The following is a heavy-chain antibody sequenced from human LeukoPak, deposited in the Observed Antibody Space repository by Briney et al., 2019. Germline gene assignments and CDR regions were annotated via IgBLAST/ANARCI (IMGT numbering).Heavy chain of an antibody. CDR3: GRDYWYLPDY. V-gene: IGHV3-30-3*01. D-gene: IGHD6-13*01. J-gene: IGHJ4*02. CDR1: GFTFDSYA. Sequence: GGSLRLSCEASGFTFDSYAIHWVRQAPGKGLDWVAVISEGGNNKYHADSVKGRFTISRDNSKNTVNLRMNSLRTEDTAVYYCGRDYWYLPDYWGQGTLVTVSS. CDR2: ISEGGNNK.